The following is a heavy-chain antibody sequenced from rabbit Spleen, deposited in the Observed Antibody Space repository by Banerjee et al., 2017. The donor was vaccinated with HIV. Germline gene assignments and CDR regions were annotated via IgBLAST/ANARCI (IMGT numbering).Heavy chain of an antibody. CDR2: IDTSNGDT. V-gene: IGHV1S45*01. CDR3: GREDSSGWGLLDL. J-gene: IGHJ4*01. Sequence: LEESGGGLVKPGGTLTLTCTVSGFSFSSNWICWVRQAPGKGLEWIACIDTSNGDTDYANWPKGRFTISKASSTTVTLQMTSLTAADTATYFCGREDSSGWGLLDLWGPGTLVTVS. CDR1: GFSFSSNW. D-gene: IGHD4-1*01.